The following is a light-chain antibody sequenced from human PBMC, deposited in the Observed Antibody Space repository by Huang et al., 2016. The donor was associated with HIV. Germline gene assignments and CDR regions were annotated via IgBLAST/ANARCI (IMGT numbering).Light chain of an antibody. CDR1: QHLGSN. V-gene: IGKV3D-15*01. J-gene: IGKJ1*01. CDR3: QQYNKWPRT. CDR2: DAS. Sequence: DILMTQSPVTLSVPPGERATLSCRASQHLGSNLAWYQQIPGHPPKLLIYDASTRAPGAPARFSGSGSKTDFNLTIDSLQSEDSALYFCQQYNKWPRTFGQGTKLEIK.